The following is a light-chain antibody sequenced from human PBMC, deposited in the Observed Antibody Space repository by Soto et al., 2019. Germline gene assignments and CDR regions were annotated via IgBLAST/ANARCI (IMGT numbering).Light chain of an antibody. CDR3: QQYGSSSWT. J-gene: IGKJ1*01. CDR2: GAS. V-gene: IGKV3-20*01. CDR1: QSVSSSY. Sequence: EIVLTQSPGTLSLSPAERATLSCRASQSVSSSYLAWYQQKPGQAPRLLIYGASSRATGIPDRFSGSGSGTDFTLTISRLEPEDFAVYYCQQYGSSSWTFGHGTKVAIK.